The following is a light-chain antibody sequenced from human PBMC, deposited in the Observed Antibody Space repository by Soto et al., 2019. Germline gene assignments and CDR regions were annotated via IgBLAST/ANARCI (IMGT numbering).Light chain of an antibody. CDR1: QSVLYSSNNKNY. Sequence: DIVMTQSPDSLAVSLGERATINCKSSQSVLYSSNNKNYLAWYQQKPGQPPKLPIYWASTRESRVPDRFSGSWAGTDFTLTISSLHAEDVAVYYCQQYYSTPTFGQGTKVEIK. CDR3: QQYYSTPT. V-gene: IGKV4-1*01. CDR2: WAS. J-gene: IGKJ1*01.